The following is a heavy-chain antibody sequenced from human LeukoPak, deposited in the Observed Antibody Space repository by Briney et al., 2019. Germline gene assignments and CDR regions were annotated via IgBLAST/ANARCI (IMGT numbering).Heavy chain of an antibody. D-gene: IGHD3-10*01. J-gene: IGHJ6*02. Sequence: GGSLRLSCAASGFTFSSYAMSWVRQAPGKGLEWVSAISGSGGSTYYADSVKGRFTISRDNSKNTLYLQMNSLRAEDTAVYYSYGSGSYYSGPGYYYGMDVWAKGPRSPSP. V-gene: IGHV3-23*01. CDR3: YGSGSYYSGPGYYYGMDV. CDR1: GFTFSSYA. CDR2: ISGSGGST.